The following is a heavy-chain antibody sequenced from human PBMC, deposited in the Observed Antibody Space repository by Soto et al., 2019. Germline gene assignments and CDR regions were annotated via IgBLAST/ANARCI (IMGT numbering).Heavy chain of an antibody. CDR2: ISHDGSNK. J-gene: IGHJ6*02. Sequence: GGSLRLSCAASGFFFSSYTMHWVRQAQGKGLEWVAAISHDGSNKYYADSVKGRFTISRDNSKNTLYLQMNSLRAEETAVYYCARDYDFWSGYYMAPYYYYGMDVWGQGTTVTVSS. D-gene: IGHD3-3*01. V-gene: IGHV3-30*03. CDR1: GFFFSSYT. CDR3: ARDYDFWSGYYMAPYYYYGMDV.